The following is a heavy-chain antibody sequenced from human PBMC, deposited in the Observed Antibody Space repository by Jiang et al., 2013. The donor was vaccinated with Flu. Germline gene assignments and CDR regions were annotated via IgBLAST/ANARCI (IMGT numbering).Heavy chain of an antibody. D-gene: IGHD1-1*01. V-gene: IGHV1-8*01. CDR2: MNPKSGDT. Sequence: GAEVKKPGASVKVSCKASGYTFVSYDINWVRQASGRGLEWLGWMNPKSGDTGYAHSFQGRVTMTRDTSINTAYMELSSLRSEDTAVYFCARGLSFFXGEKYGMDVWGQGT. CDR1: GYTFVSYD. CDR3: ARGLSFFXGEKYGMDV. J-gene: IGHJ6*02.